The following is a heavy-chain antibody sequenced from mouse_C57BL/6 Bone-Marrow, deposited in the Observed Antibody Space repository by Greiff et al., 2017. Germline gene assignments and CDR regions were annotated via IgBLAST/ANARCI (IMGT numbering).Heavy chain of an antibody. CDR3: ARYGLRYFDV. V-gene: IGHV7-3*01. CDR1: GFTFTDYY. CDR2: IRNKANGYTT. J-gene: IGHJ1*03. Sequence: EVMLVESGGGLVQPGGSLSLSCAASGFTFTDYYMSWVRQPPGKALEWLGFIRNKANGYTTEYSASVKGRFTISRDNSQSILYLQMNALRAEDRGTYYCARYGLRYFDVWGTGTTVTVSS.